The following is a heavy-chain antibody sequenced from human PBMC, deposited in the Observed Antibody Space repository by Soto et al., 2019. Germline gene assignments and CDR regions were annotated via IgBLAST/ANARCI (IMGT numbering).Heavy chain of an antibody. D-gene: IGHD3-22*01. CDR1: GITFRSRA. Sequence: GGSLRLSCVASGITFRSRAMSWVRQAPGEGLEWVAVITDTGGDAKYADSVRGRFTISRDNSKNTLYLQMNSLRAEDTAVYYCAKGQYYYDSSGSLYFQHWGQGTLVTVSS. CDR2: ITDTGGDA. J-gene: IGHJ1*01. V-gene: IGHV3-23*01. CDR3: AKGQYYYDSSGSLYFQH.